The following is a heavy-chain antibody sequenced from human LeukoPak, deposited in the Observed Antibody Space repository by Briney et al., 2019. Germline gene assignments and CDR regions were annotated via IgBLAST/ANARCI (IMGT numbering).Heavy chain of an antibody. J-gene: IGHJ6*03. CDR2: IYYSGST. V-gene: IGHV4-39*07. Sequence: PSETLSLTCTVSGGSISSSSYYWGWIRQPPGKGLEWIGSIYYSGSTYYNPSLKSRVTISVDTSKNQFSLKLSSVTAADTAVYYCARGGYGSGRKRPYYYYYYMDVWGKGTTVTISS. D-gene: IGHD3-10*01. CDR3: ARGGYGSGRKRPYYYYYYMDV. CDR1: GGSISSSSYY.